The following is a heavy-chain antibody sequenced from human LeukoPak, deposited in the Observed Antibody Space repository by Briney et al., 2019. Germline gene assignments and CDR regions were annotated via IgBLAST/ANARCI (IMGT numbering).Heavy chain of an antibody. J-gene: IGHJ6*03. Sequence: GASVKVSCKASGYTFTSYYMHWVRQAPGQGLEWMGIINPSGGSTSYAQKFQGRVTMTRDMPTSTVYMELSSLRSEDTAVYYCARGVAAAGPRMDVWGKGTTVTVSS. CDR3: ARGVAAAGPRMDV. CDR1: GYTFTSYY. D-gene: IGHD6-13*01. V-gene: IGHV1-46*01. CDR2: INPSGGST.